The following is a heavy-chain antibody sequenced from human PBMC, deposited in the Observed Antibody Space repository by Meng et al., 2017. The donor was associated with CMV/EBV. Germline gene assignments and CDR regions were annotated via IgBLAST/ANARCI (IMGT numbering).Heavy chain of an antibody. CDR2: INPSGGST. CDR1: GYTFTGYY. V-gene: IGHV1-46*01. CDR3: AMYYYYYGMDV. J-gene: IGHJ6*02. Sequence: ASVKVSCKASGYTFTGYYMHWVRQAPGQGLEWMGWINPSGGSTSYAQKFQGRVTMTRDTSTSTVYMELSSLRSEDTAVYYCAMYYYYYGMDVWGQGTTVTVSS.